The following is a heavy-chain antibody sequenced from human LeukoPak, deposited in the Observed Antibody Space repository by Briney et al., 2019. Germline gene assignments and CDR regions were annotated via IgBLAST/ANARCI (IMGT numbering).Heavy chain of an antibody. CDR3: ARDRQQLVPWDY. CDR1: GGSISSSSYY. D-gene: IGHD6-13*01. CDR2: IYYSGSA. J-gene: IGHJ4*02. V-gene: IGHV4-39*07. Sequence: SETLSLTCTVSGGSISSSSYYWGWIRQPPGKGLEWIGSIYYSGSAYYNPSLKSRVTISVDTSKNQFSLKLSSVTAADTAVYYCARDRQQLVPWDYWGQGTLVTVSS.